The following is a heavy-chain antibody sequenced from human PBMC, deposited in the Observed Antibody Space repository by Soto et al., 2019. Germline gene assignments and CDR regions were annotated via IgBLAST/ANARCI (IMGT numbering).Heavy chain of an antibody. V-gene: IGHV3-23*01. J-gene: IGHJ4*02. CDR2: ISGSGGST. CDR3: AKPPLTGEYYFDY. Sequence: GGSLRLSCAASGFTFSSYDMSWVRQAPGKGLEWVSDISGSGGSTYYADSVKGRFTISRDNSKNTLYLQMNSLRAEDTAVYYCAKPPLTGEYYFDYWGQGTLVTVSS. CDR1: GFTFSSYD. D-gene: IGHD7-27*01.